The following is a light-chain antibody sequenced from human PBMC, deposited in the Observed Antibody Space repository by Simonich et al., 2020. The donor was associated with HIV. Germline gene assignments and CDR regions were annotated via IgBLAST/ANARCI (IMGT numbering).Light chain of an antibody. V-gene: IGKV1-5*03. Sequence: DIQLTQSPSFLSASVGDRVTITCRASQSISSWLAWYQQKPGKAPKLLIYKASSLESGVPSRFSGSGSGTEFTLTISSLQPEDFATYYCQQYYSTPRTFGQGTKLEIK. J-gene: IGKJ2*01. CDR3: QQYYSTPRT. CDR1: QSISSW. CDR2: KAS.